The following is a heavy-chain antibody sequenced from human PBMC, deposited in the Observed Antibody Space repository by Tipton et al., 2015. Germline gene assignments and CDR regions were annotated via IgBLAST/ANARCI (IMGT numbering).Heavy chain of an antibody. CDR1: DGSINRSDDY. J-gene: IGHJ6*02. CDR2: IYYSGST. Sequence: TLSLTCTVSDGSINRSDDYWGWIRQPPGKGLEWIGYIYYSGSTNYNPSLKSRVTISVDTSKNQFSLKLNSVTAEDTAVYYCAKDRSFTMIRGATRLSHHSYAMDVWGQGTTFAVSS. D-gene: IGHD3-10*01. V-gene: IGHV4-61*08. CDR3: AKDRSFTMIRGATRLSHHSYAMDV.